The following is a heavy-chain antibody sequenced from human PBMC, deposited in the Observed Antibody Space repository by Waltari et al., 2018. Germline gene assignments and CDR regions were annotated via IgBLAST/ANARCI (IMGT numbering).Heavy chain of an antibody. CDR2: IYGGSGTT. CDR1: GASIRGYY. V-gene: IGHV4-59*12. CDR3: ARRESGGWTFYYFDS. D-gene: IGHD2-15*01. Sequence: QVQLQESGPGLLKPSETLSLTCTVSGASIRGYYWSWLRQAPGKGLEYIGFIYGGSGTTSYNPSLKSRVTISKDTSRNQFSLKMSSVTAGDTAVYYCARRESGGWTFYYFDSWGQGVLVTVSS. J-gene: IGHJ4*02.